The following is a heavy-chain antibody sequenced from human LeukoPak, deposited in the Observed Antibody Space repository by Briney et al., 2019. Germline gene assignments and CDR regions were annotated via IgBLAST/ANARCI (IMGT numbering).Heavy chain of an antibody. CDR3: ASWPFGGDEWFDP. V-gene: IGHV1-69*13. CDR2: IIPIFGTA. CDR1: GGTFRSYA. J-gene: IGHJ5*02. Sequence: ASVKVSCTTSGGTFRSYAISWVRQATGQALEWMGGIIPIFGTANYAQKFQGRVTITADESTSTAYMELSSLRSEDTAVYYCASWPFGGDEWFDPWGQGTLVTVSS. D-gene: IGHD2-21*02.